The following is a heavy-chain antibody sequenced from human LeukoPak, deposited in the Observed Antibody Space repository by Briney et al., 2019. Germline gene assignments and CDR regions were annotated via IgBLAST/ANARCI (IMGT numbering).Heavy chain of an antibody. CDR3: AKGAYYDFWSGYFHFDY. CDR2: ISWDSCSI. V-gene: IGHV3-9*03. CDR1: GFTFDDYA. Sequence: PGRSLRLSCAASGFTFDDYAMHWVRQAPGKGLEWVSGISWDSCSIGYADSVKGRFTISRDNAKNSLYLQMNSLRAEDMALYYCAKGAYYDFWSGYFHFDYWGQGTLVTVSS. D-gene: IGHD3-3*01. J-gene: IGHJ4*02.